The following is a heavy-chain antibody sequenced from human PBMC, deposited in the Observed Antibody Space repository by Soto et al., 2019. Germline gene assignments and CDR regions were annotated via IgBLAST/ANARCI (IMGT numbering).Heavy chain of an antibody. J-gene: IGHJ2*01. CDR2: IYPGDSDT. V-gene: IGHV5-51*03. CDR3: AGQDDYGVNSTPHWYFDL. D-gene: IGHD4-17*01. CDR1: GYSFTSYW. Sequence: EVQLVQSGAEVKKPGESLKISCKGSGYSFTSYWIGWVRQMPGKGLEWMGIIYPGDSDTRYSPSFQGQVTISADKSISTAYLQWSSLKASDTAMYYCAGQDDYGVNSTPHWYFDLWGRGPLVTVSS.